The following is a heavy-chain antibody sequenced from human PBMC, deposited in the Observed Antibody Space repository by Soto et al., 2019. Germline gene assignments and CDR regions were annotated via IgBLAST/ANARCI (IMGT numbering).Heavy chain of an antibody. V-gene: IGHV4-59*11. CDR1: GGSISGHY. CDR2: IFYSGST. D-gene: IGHD6-19*01. Sequence: SETLSLTCTVSGGSISGHYWTWIRQPPGKGLEWIGYIFYSGSTNYNPSLKSRVTISVDTSKNQFSLKLSSVTAADTAVYYCARVGSSGWSPDYWGPGTLVTVSS. CDR3: ARVGSSGWSPDY. J-gene: IGHJ4*02.